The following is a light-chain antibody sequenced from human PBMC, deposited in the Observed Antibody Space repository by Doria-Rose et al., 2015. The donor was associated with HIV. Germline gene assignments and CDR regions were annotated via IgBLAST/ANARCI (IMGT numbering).Light chain of an antibody. J-gene: IGKJ1*01. CDR2: AAS. V-gene: IGKV1-39*01. Sequence: DIQWPQSPPSLSASILDRVTITCRASQTVSTYLNWFQQEPGEAPKLLIYAASRLQSGVPSRFSGSGSGTDFTLTISGLQPGDFATYYCQQTYSSPPWTFGQGTKVEMK. CDR1: QTVSTY. CDR3: QQTYSSPPWT.